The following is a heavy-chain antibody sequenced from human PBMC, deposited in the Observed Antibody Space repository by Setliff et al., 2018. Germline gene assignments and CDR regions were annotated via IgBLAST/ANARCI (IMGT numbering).Heavy chain of an antibody. J-gene: IGHJ4*02. V-gene: IGHV3-21*01. CDR1: GFTFSSNI. CDR3: ARRGTTAFDF. CDR2: ITSSSSYI. D-gene: IGHD4-4*01. Sequence: GGSLRLSCAASGFTFSSNIMNWVRQAPGKGLEWVSSITSSSSYIYYADSVKGRFTVSRDNAKNTLYLEMNNLRAEDSAVYYCARRGTTAFDFWGLGTLVTVSS.